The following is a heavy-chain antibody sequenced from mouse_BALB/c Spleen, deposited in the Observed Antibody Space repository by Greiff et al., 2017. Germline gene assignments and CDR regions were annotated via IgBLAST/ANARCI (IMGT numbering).Heavy chain of an antibody. Sequence: VKLVESGPGLVAPSQSLSLTCAVSGFSFTSFGVHWVRQPPGKGLEWLGVIWTGGSTIYNSAPMSRLGISKDNYKSQVFLKMNSLQTDDTAMYDCARAPRITTVVVDPLAYWGQGTLVTVSA. V-gene: IGHV2-9*02. D-gene: IGHD1-1*01. J-gene: IGHJ3*01. CDR3: ARAPRITTVVVDPLAY. CDR1: GFSFTSFG. CDR2: IWTGGST.